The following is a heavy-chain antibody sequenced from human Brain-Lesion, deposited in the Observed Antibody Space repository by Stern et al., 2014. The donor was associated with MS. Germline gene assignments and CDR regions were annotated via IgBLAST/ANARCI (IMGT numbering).Heavy chain of an antibody. CDR2: IFNSGSN. V-gene: IGHV4-61*02. Sequence: QVQLQESGPGLVKPSQTLSLSCTVSGGSISSGGYYWSWIRQPAGKGLEWIGRIFNSGSNSYNPSPKVRFTISKAPPKNHFPLRLNSMPAADTAVYYCARGRVVPGFQYYATDVWGQGTTVIVSS. D-gene: IGHD2-2*01. CDR1: GGSISSGGYY. J-gene: IGHJ6*02. CDR3: ARGRVVPGFQYYATDV.